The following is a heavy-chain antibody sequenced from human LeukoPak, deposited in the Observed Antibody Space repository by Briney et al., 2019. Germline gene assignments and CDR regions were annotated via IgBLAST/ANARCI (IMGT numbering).Heavy chain of an antibody. CDR1: GGSFSGYY. D-gene: IGHD3-10*01. Sequence: SETLSLTCAVYGGSFSGYYWSWIRQPPGKGLEWIGEINHSGSTNYNPSLKSRVTISVDTSKNQFSLKLSSVTAADTAVYYCARGRSQRYYGSGSQGNFDYWGQGTLVTVSS. V-gene: IGHV4-34*01. CDR3: ARGRSQRYYGSGSQGNFDY. CDR2: INHSGST. J-gene: IGHJ4*02.